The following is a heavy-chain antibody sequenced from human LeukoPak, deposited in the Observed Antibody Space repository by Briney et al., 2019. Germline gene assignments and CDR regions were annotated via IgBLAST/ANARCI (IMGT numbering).Heavy chain of an antibody. CDR2: ISPSGDIR. CDR1: GFTFSNHG. V-gene: IGHV3-23*01. CDR3: ANFPLYYSDSSGYYYNPPDY. D-gene: IGHD3-22*01. J-gene: IGHJ4*02. Sequence: GGTLRLSCAASGFTFSNHGMNWVRQAPGKGLEWVSGISPSGDIRYYADSVKGRFTISRDNSKNTLYLQMNSLRAEDTAVYYCANFPLYYSDSSGYYYNPPDYWGQGTLVTVSS.